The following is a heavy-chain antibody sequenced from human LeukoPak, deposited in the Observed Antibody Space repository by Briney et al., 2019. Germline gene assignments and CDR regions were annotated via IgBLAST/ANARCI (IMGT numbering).Heavy chain of an antibody. CDR3: ARVKSPWIQLWLPLGYFDY. Sequence: GGSLRLSCAASGFTFSSYGMSWVRQAPGKGLEWVSAISGSGGSTYYADSVKGRFTISRDNSKNTLYLQMNSLRAEDTAVYYCARVKSPWIQLWLPLGYFDYWGQGTLVTVSS. CDR1: GFTFSSYG. D-gene: IGHD5-18*01. V-gene: IGHV3-23*01. J-gene: IGHJ4*02. CDR2: ISGSGGST.